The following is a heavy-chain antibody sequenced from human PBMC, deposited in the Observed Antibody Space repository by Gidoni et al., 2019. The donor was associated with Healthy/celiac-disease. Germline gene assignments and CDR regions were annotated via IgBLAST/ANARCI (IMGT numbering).Heavy chain of an antibody. D-gene: IGHD3-10*01. V-gene: IGHV3-7*01. CDR2: IKQVGSEQ. CDR3: ARDFGFGDCYDY. J-gene: IGHJ4*02. CDR1: GSTFSSYW. Sequence: EVQLVESGGGLGEPGGSLRLSCAASGSTFSSYWMSWFRQAPGKGREWVAIIKQVGSEQYYMYSVKCRFTISRDNAKNSLYLQMHSLRAEDTAVYYFARDFGFGDCYDYWGQGTLVTVSS.